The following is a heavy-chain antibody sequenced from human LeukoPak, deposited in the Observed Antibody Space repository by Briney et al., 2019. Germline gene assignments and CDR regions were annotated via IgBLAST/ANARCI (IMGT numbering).Heavy chain of an antibody. Sequence: SETLSLTCTVSGDSISSGSYSWDWIRQPPGKGLEWIGSIYYGGNTYHNPSLKSRVTISVDTSKNQFSLKLSSVTAADTAVYCCARHRGGLPELNWYLDLWGRGTLVTVSS. J-gene: IGHJ2*01. CDR1: GDSISSGSYS. D-gene: IGHD3-16*01. CDR3: ARHRGGLPELNWYLDL. V-gene: IGHV4-39*01. CDR2: IYYGGNT.